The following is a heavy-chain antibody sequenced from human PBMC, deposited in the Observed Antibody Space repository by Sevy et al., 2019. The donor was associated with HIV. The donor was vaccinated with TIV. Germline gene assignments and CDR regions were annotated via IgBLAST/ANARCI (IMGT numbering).Heavy chain of an antibody. D-gene: IGHD6-19*01. CDR3: ARDADPSSDWLHFDY. Sequence: GGSLRLSCAASGFTFSDYWMTWVRQAPGKGLESISCINYSGDVIHYTDSVKGRFTISRDNSKNTLYLQMNSLRAEDTAVYYCARDADPSSDWLHFDYWGQGTLVTVSS. CDR2: INYSGDVI. J-gene: IGHJ4*02. CDR1: GFTFSDYW. V-gene: IGHV3-11*04.